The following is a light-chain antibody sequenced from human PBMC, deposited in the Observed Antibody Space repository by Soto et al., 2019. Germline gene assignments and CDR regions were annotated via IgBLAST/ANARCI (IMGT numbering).Light chain of an antibody. CDR3: QQYNNWPPLT. Sequence: EIVMTQSPDTLSVSPGERAILSCRASQSVSSSLAWYQQKPGQAPRLLIYGASTRATGIPARFSGSGSGTDFTLTISSLQSEDFAVYYCQQYNNWPPLTFGGGTKVEIK. CDR1: QSVSSS. J-gene: IGKJ4*01. V-gene: IGKV3-15*01. CDR2: GAS.